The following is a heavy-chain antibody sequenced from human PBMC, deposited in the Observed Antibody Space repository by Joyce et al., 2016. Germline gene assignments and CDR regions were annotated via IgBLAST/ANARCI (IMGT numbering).Heavy chain of an antibody. V-gene: IGHV3-30*04. Sequence: QVQLVESGGGVVQPGRSLRLSWAASGFTFSSYAMHWVRQAPGKGLEWVAVISYDGSIQYYADSVKGRFTISRDNSKNTLYLQMNSLRAEDTAVYYCAKDSNSCSGSSCYFHLDYWGQGTLVTVSS. D-gene: IGHD2-15*01. CDR3: AKDSNSCSGSSCYFHLDY. J-gene: IGHJ4*02. CDR1: GFTFSSYA. CDR2: ISYDGSIQ.